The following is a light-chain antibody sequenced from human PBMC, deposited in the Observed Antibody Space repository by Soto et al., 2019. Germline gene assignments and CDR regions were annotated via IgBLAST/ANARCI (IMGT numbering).Light chain of an antibody. Sequence: EIVMTQSPATLSVSPGERATLSCRASQSVSSKLAWYQQKPGQAPRLLIYGASTRATGIPARFSGSGSGTEFTLTITRLQSEDFAIYYCQQYYNWRTFGQGTKVDIK. CDR1: QSVSSK. V-gene: IGKV3-15*01. CDR2: GAS. J-gene: IGKJ1*01. CDR3: QQYYNWRT.